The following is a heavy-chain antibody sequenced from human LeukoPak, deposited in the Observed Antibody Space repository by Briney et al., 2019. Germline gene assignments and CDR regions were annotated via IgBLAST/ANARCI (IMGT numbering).Heavy chain of an antibody. CDR2: IYYSGST. J-gene: IGHJ4*02. D-gene: IGHD4-17*01. CDR3: ARYRDGDRDISLDY. Sequence: PSETLSLTCTVSGGSISSSSYYWGWIRQPPGKGLEWIGSIYYSGSTYYNPSLKSRVTISVDTSKNQFSLKLSSVSAADTAVYYCARYRDGDRDISLDYWGQGTLVTVSS. CDR1: GGSISSSSYY. V-gene: IGHV4-39*01.